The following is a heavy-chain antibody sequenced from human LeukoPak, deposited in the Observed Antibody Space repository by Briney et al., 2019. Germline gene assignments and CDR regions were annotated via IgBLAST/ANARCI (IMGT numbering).Heavy chain of an antibody. CDR2: ISGSGGST. J-gene: IGHJ4*02. CDR3: ARDRYYYDSSGYYRFDY. Sequence: PGGSLRLSCAASGFTFSSYAMSWVRQAPGKGLEWVSAISGSGGSTYYADSVKGRFTISRNNSKNTLYLQMNSLRAEDTAVYYCARDRYYYDSSGYYRFDYWGQGTLVTVSS. D-gene: IGHD3-22*01. CDR1: GFTFSSYA. V-gene: IGHV3-23*01.